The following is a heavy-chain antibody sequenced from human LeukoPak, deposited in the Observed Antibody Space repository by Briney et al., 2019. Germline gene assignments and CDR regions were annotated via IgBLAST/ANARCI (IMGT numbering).Heavy chain of an antibody. D-gene: IGHD6-19*01. CDR1: GFTFSSYA. Sequence: GGSLRLSCAASGFTFSSYAMSWVRQAPGKGLEWVSSISASGGDTYYADSVKGRFTIYRDNSRNTLYLQLHSLRAEDTAIYYCARAGANWFDPWGQGSLVTVSS. V-gene: IGHV3-23*01. CDR3: ARAGANWFDP. CDR2: ISASGGDT. J-gene: IGHJ5*02.